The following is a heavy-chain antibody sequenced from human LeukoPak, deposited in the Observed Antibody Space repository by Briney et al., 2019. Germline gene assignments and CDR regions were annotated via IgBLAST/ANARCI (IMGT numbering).Heavy chain of an antibody. J-gene: IGHJ5*01. Sequence: ASVKVSCKASGYTLTRYDMNWVRQATGQGLEWLGWMNPNSGNTGYAQKFQGRVTMTRNTSISTAYMELSSLRSEDTAVYYCAGDYGGNSGWFDPWGQGTTVTVSS. CDR3: AGDYGGNSGWFDP. D-gene: IGHD4-23*01. CDR1: GYTLTRYD. CDR2: MNPNSGNT. V-gene: IGHV1-8*01.